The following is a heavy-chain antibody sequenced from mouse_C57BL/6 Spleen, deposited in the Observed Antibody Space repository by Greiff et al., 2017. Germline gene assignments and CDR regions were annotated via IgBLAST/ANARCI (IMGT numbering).Heavy chain of an antibody. V-gene: IGHV1-39*01. D-gene: IGHD2-2*01. CDR2: INPNYGTT. CDR3: AYGYEEAAWCAY. CDR1: GYSFTDYN. Sequence: EVQLQQSGPELVKPGASVKISCKASGYSFTDYNMNWVKQSNGKSLEWIGVINPNYGTTSYNQKFKGKATLTVDQSSSTAYMQLNSLTSEGSAVYYWAYGYEEAAWCAYWGQGTLVTVSA. J-gene: IGHJ3*01.